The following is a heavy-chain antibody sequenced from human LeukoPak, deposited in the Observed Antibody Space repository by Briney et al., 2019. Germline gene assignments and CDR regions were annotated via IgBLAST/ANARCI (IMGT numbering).Heavy chain of an antibody. CDR1: GYSFPTYW. D-gene: IGHD2-2*03. V-gene: IGHV5-51*01. CDR2: IYPDESNI. CDR3: ARPPSRGYSSSFEY. Sequence: GESLKISCKGSGYSFPTYWIAWVRQMPGKGLEWMGIIYPDESNIRYSPSFQGQVTISADKSISTAYLQWSSLKASDAAMYYCARPPSRGYSSSFEYWGQGTLVTVSS. J-gene: IGHJ4*02.